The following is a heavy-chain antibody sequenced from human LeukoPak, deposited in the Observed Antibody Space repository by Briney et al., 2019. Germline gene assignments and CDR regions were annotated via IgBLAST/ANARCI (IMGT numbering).Heavy chain of an antibody. D-gene: IGHD1-26*01. J-gene: IGHJ5*02. V-gene: IGHV1-18*04. CDR3: ARRPIVGATSWFDP. CDR2: ISAYNGNT. CDR1: GYTFSGYY. Sequence: ASVKVSCKASGYTFSGYYMHWVRQAPGQGLEWMGWISAYNGNTNYAQKLQGRVTMTTDTSTSTAYMELRSLRSDDTAVYYCARRPIVGATSWFDPWGQGTLVTVSS.